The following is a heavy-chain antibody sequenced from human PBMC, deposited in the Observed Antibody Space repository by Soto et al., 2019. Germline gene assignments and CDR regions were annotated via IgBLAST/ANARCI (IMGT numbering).Heavy chain of an antibody. J-gene: IGHJ6*03. CDR1: GDRVSSNSAA. D-gene: IGHD6-6*01. CDR2: TYYRSKWYN. CDR3: AREVCEQLVLWDYYYYYMDV. Sequence: QSQTLSLTCAISGDRVSSNSAAWHWLRQSPSRGLEWLGRTYYRSKWYNDYAVSVKSRITINPDTSKNQFSLQLNSVTPEDTAVYYCAREVCEQLVLWDYYYYYMDVWGKGTTVTVSS. V-gene: IGHV6-1*01.